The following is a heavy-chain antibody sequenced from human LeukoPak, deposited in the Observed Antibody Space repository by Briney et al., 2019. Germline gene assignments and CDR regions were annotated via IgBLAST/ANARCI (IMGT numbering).Heavy chain of an antibody. V-gene: IGHV3-72*01. J-gene: IGHJ4*02. D-gene: IGHD3-3*01. CDR3: VRVFSCLDY. CDR1: GFTFSDHL. Sequence: GGSLSLSCAASGFTFSDHLMDWVRQAPGKGLEWVGRIRNKANRYSAEYAASVKGRFTISRDDSKNSLNLQMNSLKTEDKAVYYCVRVFSCLDYWGQGDLVTVSS. CDR2: IRNKANRYSA.